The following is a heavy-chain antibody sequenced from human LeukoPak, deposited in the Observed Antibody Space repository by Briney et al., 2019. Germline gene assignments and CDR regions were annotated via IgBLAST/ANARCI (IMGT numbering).Heavy chain of an antibody. J-gene: IGHJ4*02. CDR3: TRDPHALDF. V-gene: IGHV3-48*02. CDR2: IRSSGSPI. Sequence: GGALRLSCEASGFTFSSYSMNWVRRAPGKGLEWVSYIRSSGSPIYYADSVRGRFTISRDNDKNSLYLQMNSLRDEDTAVYYCTRDPHALDFWGQGTLVTVSS. CDR1: GFTFSSYS.